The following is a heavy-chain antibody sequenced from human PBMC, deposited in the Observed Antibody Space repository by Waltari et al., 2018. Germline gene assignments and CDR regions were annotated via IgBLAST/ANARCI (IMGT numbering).Heavy chain of an antibody. CDR2: MNGDGSST. V-gene: IGHV3-74*01. J-gene: IGHJ4*02. Sequence: EVQLDESGGGLVQPGGSLRLSCSASGFTFTRYLMNWVRQAPGKGLVWVARMNGDGSSTTYADSVKGRFTISRDNAKNTVYLQMNSLRVEDTAVYYCTRALWLGELYDYWGQGTLVTVSS. CDR3: TRALWLGELYDY. CDR1: GFTFTRYL. D-gene: IGHD3-10*01.